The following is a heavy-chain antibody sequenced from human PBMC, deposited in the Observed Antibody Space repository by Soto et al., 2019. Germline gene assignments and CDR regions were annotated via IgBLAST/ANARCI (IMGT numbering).Heavy chain of an antibody. D-gene: IGHD3-9*01. CDR2: FDPEDGET. CDR3: ATAQPSAIGLVIWKLDY. V-gene: IGHV1-24*01. CDR1: GYTLTELS. J-gene: IGHJ4*02. Sequence: GASVKVSCKVSGYTLTELSMHWVRQAPGKGLEWMGGFDPEDGETIYAQKFQGRVTMTEDTSTDTAYMELSSLRSEDTAVYYCATAQPSAIGLVIWKLDYWGQGTLVTVSS.